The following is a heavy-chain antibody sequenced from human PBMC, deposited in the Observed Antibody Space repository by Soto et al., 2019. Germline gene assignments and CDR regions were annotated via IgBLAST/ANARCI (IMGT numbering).Heavy chain of an antibody. D-gene: IGHD2-2*01. CDR3: ERYCSSTRCRVKGRNWLET. Sequence: PSSTXSLTCTFSGGSISISSYYLCWIRQPPGNVLEWIGSIYYSGSTYYNPSLKSRVTISVDTSKNQLSLKLSSVTAADTAVYYCERYCSSTRCRVKGRNWLETWGQGTLV. CDR2: IYYSGST. J-gene: IGHJ5*02. CDR1: GGSISISSYY. V-gene: IGHV4-39*01.